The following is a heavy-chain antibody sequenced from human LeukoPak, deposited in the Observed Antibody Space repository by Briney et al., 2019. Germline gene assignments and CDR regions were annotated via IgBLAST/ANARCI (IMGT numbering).Heavy chain of an antibody. CDR1: GFTFSFYG. Sequence: GGSLRLSCAASGFTFSFYGMSWVRRAPGKGLEWVSGITGGAVSTNYADSVKGRFTISRDNSKNTLYLQMNSLRAEDTAVYYCAKSGRYCSGGSCYQEASLDYWGQGTLVTVSS. J-gene: IGHJ4*02. CDR2: ITGGAVST. CDR3: AKSGRYCSGGSCYQEASLDY. V-gene: IGHV3-23*01. D-gene: IGHD2-15*01.